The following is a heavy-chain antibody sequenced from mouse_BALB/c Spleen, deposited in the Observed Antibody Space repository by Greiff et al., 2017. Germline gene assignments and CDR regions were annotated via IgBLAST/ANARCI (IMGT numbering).Heavy chain of an antibody. Sequence: EVTLVESGGGLVKPGGSLKLSCAASGFTFSDYYMYWVRQTPEKRLEWVATISDGGSYTYYPDSVKGRFTISRDNAKNNLYLQMSSLKSEDTAMYYCARDRVVTGPYYAMDYWGQGTSVTVSS. CDR1: GFTFSDYY. CDR3: ARDRVVTGPYYAMDY. J-gene: IGHJ4*01. D-gene: IGHD2-2*01. CDR2: ISDGGSYT. V-gene: IGHV5-4*02.